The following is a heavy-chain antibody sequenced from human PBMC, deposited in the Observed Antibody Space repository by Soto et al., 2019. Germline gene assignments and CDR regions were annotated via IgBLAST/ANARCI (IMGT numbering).Heavy chain of an antibody. CDR3: AKERELLAADY. CDR1: GFTFGSFG. D-gene: IGHD3-10*01. J-gene: IGHJ4*02. CDR2: ISYDGSNK. Sequence: GGLMRLSNAAVGFTFGSFGMHWVRKDPGKGLEWVAVISYDGSNKYYADSVKGRFTISRDNSKNTLYLQMNSLRAEDMVVEYCAKERELLAADYLGQGTLVTVSS. V-gene: IGHV3-30*18.